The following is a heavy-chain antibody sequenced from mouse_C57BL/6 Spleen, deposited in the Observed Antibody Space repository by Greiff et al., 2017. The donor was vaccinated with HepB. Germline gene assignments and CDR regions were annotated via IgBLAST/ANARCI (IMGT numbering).Heavy chain of an antibody. J-gene: IGHJ3*01. D-gene: IGHD2-4*01. CDR3: ARLPHDYGFAY. V-gene: IGHV5-4*03. CDR2: ISDGGSYT. CDR1: GFTFSSYA. Sequence: EVMLVESGGGLVKPGGSLKLSCAASGFTFSSYAMSWVRQTPEKRLEWVATISDGGSYTYYPDNVKGRFTISRDNAKNNLYLQMSHLKSEDTAMYYCARLPHDYGFAYWGQGTLVTVSA.